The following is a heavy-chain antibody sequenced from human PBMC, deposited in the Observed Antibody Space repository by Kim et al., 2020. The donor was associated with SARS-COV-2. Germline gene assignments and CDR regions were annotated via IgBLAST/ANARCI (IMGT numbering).Heavy chain of an antibody. D-gene: IGHD5-12*01. CDR1: GDSISSYY. CDR3: ARVENSGYGTVSP. CDR2: IHYGGST. Sequence: SETLSLTCTVSGDSISSYYWSWIRQPPGKGLEWIGNIHYGGSTNYNSSLKSRVTISVDKSKNQFSLKLSSVTAADTAVYYFARVENSGYGTVSPWGQGTLVTVSA. J-gene: IGHJ5*02. V-gene: IGHV4-59*01.